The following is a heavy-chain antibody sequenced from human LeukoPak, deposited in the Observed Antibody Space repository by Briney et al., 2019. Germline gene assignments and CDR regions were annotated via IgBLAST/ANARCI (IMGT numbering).Heavy chain of an antibody. CDR1: GFTFSSYE. D-gene: IGHD3-3*01. J-gene: IGHJ4*02. CDR2: ISDSGSTI. Sequence: PGGSLRLSCAASGFTFSSYEMNWVRQAPGKGLEWVSYISDSGSTIYYADSVKGRFTIPRDNAKNSLYLQMNSLRAEDTAVYYCARDYRESAIFGVVYGIDYWGQGTLVTVSS. V-gene: IGHV3-48*03. CDR3: ARDYRESAIFGVVYGIDY.